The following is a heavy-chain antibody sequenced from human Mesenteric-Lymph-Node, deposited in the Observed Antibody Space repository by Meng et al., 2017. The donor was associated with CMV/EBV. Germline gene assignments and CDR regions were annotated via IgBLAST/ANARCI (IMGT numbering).Heavy chain of an antibody. V-gene: IGHV3-21*01. J-gene: IGHJ5*02. CDR3: ARTKIAALNWFDP. CDR2: ISSSSSYI. CDR1: GFTFSSYS. D-gene: IGHD6-6*01. Sequence: ETLSLTCAASGFTFSSYSMNWVRQAPGKGLEWVSSISSSSSYIYYADSVKGRFTISRDNAKNSLYLQMNSLRAEDTAVYYCARTKIAALNWFDPWGQGTLVTVSS.